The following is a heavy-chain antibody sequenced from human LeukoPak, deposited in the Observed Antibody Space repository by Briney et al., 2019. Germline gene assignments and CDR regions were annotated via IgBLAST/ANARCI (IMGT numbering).Heavy chain of an antibody. CDR1: GFTFTSSA. J-gene: IGHJ4*02. Sequence: SVKVSCKASGFTFTSSAVQWVRQARGQRLEWIGWIVVGSGNTNYAQKFQERVTITRDMSTSTAYMELSSLRSEDTAVYYCAADLAYYDSSGYYLDFDYWGQGTLVTVSS. D-gene: IGHD3-22*01. CDR3: AADLAYYDSSGYYLDFDY. CDR2: IVVGSGNT. V-gene: IGHV1-58*01.